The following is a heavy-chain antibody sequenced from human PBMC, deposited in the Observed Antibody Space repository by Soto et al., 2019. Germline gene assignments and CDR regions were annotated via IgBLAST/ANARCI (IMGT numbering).Heavy chain of an antibody. Sequence: GGSLRLSCAASGFTFRSYAMTWVRQAPGKGLEWVSGISDGGSNTYYADSVKGRFTISRDNSKNTLYLQMNSLRAEDTALYYCARVLSSWPNFDYWGQGTLVTVSS. V-gene: IGHV3-23*01. J-gene: IGHJ4*02. CDR2: ISDGGSNT. CDR3: ARVLSSWPNFDY. D-gene: IGHD6-13*01. CDR1: GFTFRSYA.